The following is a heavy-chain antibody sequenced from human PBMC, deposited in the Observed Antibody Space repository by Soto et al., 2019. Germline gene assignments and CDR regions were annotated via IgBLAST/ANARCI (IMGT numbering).Heavy chain of an antibody. V-gene: IGHV3-33*01. J-gene: IGHJ1*01. Sequence: QEQLVDSGGDVVQPGRSLRLSCVASGFDFRSHAIHWVRQAPGKGLEWVAVVWFDGNNKFYADSVKGRFSISRDNSRSMTFLEMTSLRDEDTALYYCARDVVDITIVPPDMNFDIWGQGTRVTVSS. CDR2: VWFDGNNK. D-gene: IGHD2-2*03. CDR1: GFDFRSHA. CDR3: ARDVVDITIVPPDMNFDI.